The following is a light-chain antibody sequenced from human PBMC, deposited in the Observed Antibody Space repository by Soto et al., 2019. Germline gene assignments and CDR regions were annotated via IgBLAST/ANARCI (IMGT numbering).Light chain of an antibody. V-gene: IGLV1-44*01. Sequence: QSVLTQPPSASGTPGQRVTISCSGSSPNIGGNAVNWYQQLPGTAPKVLIYSNNQRPSGVPDRFSGSKSGTSASLAISGLQSEDEADYYCAARDDSLNGYVFGSGTKATVL. CDR2: SNN. CDR1: SPNIGGNA. J-gene: IGLJ1*01. CDR3: AARDDSLNGYV.